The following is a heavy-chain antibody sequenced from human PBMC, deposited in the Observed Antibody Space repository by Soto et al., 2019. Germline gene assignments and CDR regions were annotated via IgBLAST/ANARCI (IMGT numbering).Heavy chain of an antibody. J-gene: IGHJ5*02. CDR1: GVSFSGYY. CDR3: ARGLDSSSWYLNWFDP. D-gene: IGHD6-13*01. CDR2: INHSGST. Sequence: PSETLSLTCAVYGVSFSGYYWIWIRQPPGKGLEWIGEINHSGSTNYNPSLKSRVTISVDTSKNQFSLKLSSVTAADTAVYYCARGLDSSSWYLNWFDPWGQGTLVTVSS. V-gene: IGHV4-34*01.